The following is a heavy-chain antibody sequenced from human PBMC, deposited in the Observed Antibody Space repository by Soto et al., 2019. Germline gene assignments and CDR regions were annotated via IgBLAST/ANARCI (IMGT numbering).Heavy chain of an antibody. CDR2: VYTSDYT. V-gene: IGHV4-4*08. CDR1: GASIRSYY. Sequence: SETLCLTFSVSGASIRSYYWHWIRQPPGKGLEWILYVYTSDYTRYSSSLKSRVTISVDTSKSEFYLRLNSVTAADTAVYCCASSAGQPGDFFCYNGMHXWGQGTTFTVS. D-gene: IGHD3-10*01. J-gene: IGHJ6*02. CDR3: ASSAGQPGDFFCYNGMHX.